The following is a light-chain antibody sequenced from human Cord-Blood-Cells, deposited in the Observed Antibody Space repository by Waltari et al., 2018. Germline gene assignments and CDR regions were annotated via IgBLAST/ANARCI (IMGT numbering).Light chain of an antibody. V-gene: IGLV1-40*01. J-gene: IGLJ2*01. Sequence: QSVLTQPPSVSGAPGQSVTISCTGSSPNSGAGYDVPWYQQLPGTAPKLLIAGNSNRPSGIPDRFSGSKSGTSASLPITGLQAEDEADYYCQSYDSSLSGGLVFGGGTKLTVL. CDR1: SPNSGAGYD. CDR3: QSYDSSLSGGLV. CDR2: GNS.